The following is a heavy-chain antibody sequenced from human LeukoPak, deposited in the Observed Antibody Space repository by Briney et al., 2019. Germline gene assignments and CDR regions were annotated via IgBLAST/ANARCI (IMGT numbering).Heavy chain of an antibody. CDR2: ISYDGSNK. CDR1: GFTFSSYA. V-gene: IGHV3-30-3*01. Sequence: GRSLRLSCAASGFTFSSYAMHWVRQAPGKGLEWVAVISYDGSNKYYADSVKGRFTISRDNSKNTLYLQMNSLRAEDTAVYYCARSKAHDYVWGTERYYFDYWGQGTLVTVSS. CDR3: ARSKAHDYVWGTERYYFDY. D-gene: IGHD3-16*01. J-gene: IGHJ4*02.